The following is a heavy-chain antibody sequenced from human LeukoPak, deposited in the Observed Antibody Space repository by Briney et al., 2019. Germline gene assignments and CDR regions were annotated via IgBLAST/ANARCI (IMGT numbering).Heavy chain of an antibody. CDR3: ARGDIVVVPAAIPRDYFDY. V-gene: IGHV4-39*07. Sequence: SETLSLTCTVSGGSISSSSYYWGWIRQPPGKGLEWIGEINHSGSTNYNPSLKSRVTISVDTSKNQFSLKLSSVTAADTAVYYCARGDIVVVPAAIPRDYFDYWGQGTLVTVSS. D-gene: IGHD2-2*02. CDR2: INHSGST. J-gene: IGHJ4*02. CDR1: GGSISSSSYY.